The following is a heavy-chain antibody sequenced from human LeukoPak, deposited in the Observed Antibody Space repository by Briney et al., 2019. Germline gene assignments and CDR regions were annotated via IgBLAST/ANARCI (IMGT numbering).Heavy chain of an antibody. CDR1: GGSISSYY. Sequence: SETLSLTCTVSGGSISSYYWSWIRQPPGKGLEWIGYIYYSGSTNYNPSLKSRVTISVDTSKNQFSLKLSSVTAADTAVYYCARIPPQGGTVVRGFFDYWGQGTLVTVSS. D-gene: IGHD3-10*01. V-gene: IGHV4-59*01. CDR3: ARIPPQGGTVVRGFFDY. J-gene: IGHJ4*02. CDR2: IYYSGST.